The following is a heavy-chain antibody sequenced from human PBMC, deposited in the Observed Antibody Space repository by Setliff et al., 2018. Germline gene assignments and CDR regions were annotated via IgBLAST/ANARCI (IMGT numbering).Heavy chain of an antibody. CDR2: IYHSGST. J-gene: IGHJ5*02. D-gene: IGHD1-26*01. CDR1: GGSISSYY. CDR3: ARDKPIIVGAPMDWFDP. Sequence: PSETLSLTCTVSGGSISSYYWGWIRRPPGKGLEWIGSIYHSGSTYYNPSLKSRVTISVDTSKNQFSLKLSSVTAADTAVYYCARDKPIIVGAPMDWFDPWGQGTLVTVSS. V-gene: IGHV4-38-2*02.